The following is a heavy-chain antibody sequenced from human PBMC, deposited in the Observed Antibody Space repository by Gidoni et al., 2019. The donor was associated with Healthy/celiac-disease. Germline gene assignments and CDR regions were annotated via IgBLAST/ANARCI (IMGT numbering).Heavy chain of an antibody. CDR3: ARGTNNYGDYVYYFDY. Sequence: EVQLVESGGGLVQPGGYLGLSCAASGFTFSSYSMNWVRQAPGKGLEWVSYIISSSSTIYYADSVKGRFTISRDNAKNSLYLQMNSLRAEDTAVYYCARGTNNYGDYVYYFDYWGQGTLVTVSS. D-gene: IGHD4-17*01. J-gene: IGHJ4*02. CDR1: GFTFSSYS. CDR2: IISSSSTI. V-gene: IGHV3-48*04.